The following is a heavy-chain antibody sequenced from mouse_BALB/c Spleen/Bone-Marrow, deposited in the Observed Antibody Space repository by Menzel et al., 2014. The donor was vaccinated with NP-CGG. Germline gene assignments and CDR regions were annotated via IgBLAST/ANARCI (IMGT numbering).Heavy chain of an antibody. CDR2: INPYNDGT. J-gene: IGHJ3*01. CDR1: GYTFASYV. D-gene: IGHD2-14*01. V-gene: IGHV1-14*01. CDR3: ASPYYRYDGFAY. Sequence: VQLKDSGPELVKPGASVKMPCKASGYTFASYVMHWVKQKPGQGLEWIGYINPYNDGTKYNEKFKGKATLTSDKSSSTAYMELSSLTSEDSAVYYCASPYYRYDGFAYWGQGTLVTVSA.